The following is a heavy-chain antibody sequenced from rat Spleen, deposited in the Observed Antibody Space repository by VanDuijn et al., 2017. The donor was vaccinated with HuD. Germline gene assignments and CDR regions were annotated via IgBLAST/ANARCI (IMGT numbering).Heavy chain of an antibody. CDR2: IISDDSRT. CDR3: VTYNNYGYYFDY. J-gene: IGHJ2*01. D-gene: IGHD1-10*01. Sequence: EVQLVESGGGLVQPGRSLKLSCSASGFTFSDYNMAWVRQAPKKGLEWVATIISDDSRTYYRDSVKGRFTISRDNAKSTLYLQLDSLKSEDTATYYCVTYNNYGYYFDYWGQGVMVTASS. V-gene: IGHV5S10*01. CDR1: GFTFSDYN.